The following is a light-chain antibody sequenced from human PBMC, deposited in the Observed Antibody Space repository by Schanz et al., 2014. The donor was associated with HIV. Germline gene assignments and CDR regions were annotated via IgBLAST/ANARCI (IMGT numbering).Light chain of an antibody. V-gene: IGKV1-5*03. CDR2: KAF. CDR3: QQYKGYVRT. Sequence: DIQMTQSPSTVSASVGDRVTLTCRASQRISSWLAWHQQKPGKAPTLLIYKAFSLETGVPSRFSGYGSGTEFTLTISSLQPDDFATYYCQQYKGYVRTFGQGTRVEV. J-gene: IGKJ1*01. CDR1: QRISSW.